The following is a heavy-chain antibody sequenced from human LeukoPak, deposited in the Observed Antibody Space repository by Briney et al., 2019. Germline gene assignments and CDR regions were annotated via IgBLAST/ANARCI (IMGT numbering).Heavy chain of an antibody. V-gene: IGHV1-2*02. J-gene: IGHJ4*02. CDR3: ARDPTRGYDFWSGYYEGGDY. Sequence: ASVKVSCKASGYTFTGYYMHWVRQAPGQGLEWMGWINPNSGGTNYAQKFQGRVTMTRDTSISTAYMELSRLRSDDTAVYYCARDPTRGYDFWSGYYEGGDYWGQGTLATVSS. CDR2: INPNSGGT. D-gene: IGHD3-3*01. CDR1: GYTFTGYY.